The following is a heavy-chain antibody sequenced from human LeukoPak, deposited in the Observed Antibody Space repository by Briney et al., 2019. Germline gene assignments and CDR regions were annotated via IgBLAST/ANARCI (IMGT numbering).Heavy chain of an antibody. J-gene: IGHJ5*02. CDR2: INPHTGGT. CDR3: ARGTGSSWFDP. D-gene: IGHD1-1*01. Sequence: GASVKVSCKASGYTITGYYLHWVRQAPGQGLEWMGWINPHTGGTLYAQKFLGRVTMTRDTSINTAYMGLNNLKPDDTAVYFCARGTGSSWFDPWGQGTLVTVSS. CDR1: GYTITGYY. V-gene: IGHV1-2*02.